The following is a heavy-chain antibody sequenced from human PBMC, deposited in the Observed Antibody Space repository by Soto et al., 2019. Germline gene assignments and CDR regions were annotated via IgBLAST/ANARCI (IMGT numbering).Heavy chain of an antibody. J-gene: IGHJ5*02. V-gene: IGHV1-3*01. D-gene: IGHD3-22*01. CDR2: INAGNGNT. Sequence: ASVKVSCKASGYTFTSYAMHWVRQAPGQRLEWMGWINAGNGNTKYSQKFQGRVTITRDTSASTAYMELGSLRSEDTAVYYCARENYYDSSGSPNWFDPWGQGTLVTVS. CDR3: ARENYYDSSGSPNWFDP. CDR1: GYTFTSYA.